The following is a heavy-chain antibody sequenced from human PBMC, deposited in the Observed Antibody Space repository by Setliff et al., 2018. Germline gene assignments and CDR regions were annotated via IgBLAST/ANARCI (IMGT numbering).Heavy chain of an antibody. CDR3: ASARPHFGVVIRSPPDY. Sequence: ASVKVSCKASGYTFTGYYIHWVRQAPGQGLEWMGWINTNTGNPTYAQGFTGRFVFSLDTSVSTAYLQISSLKAEDTAVYYCASARPHFGVVIRSPPDYWGQGTLVTVSS. V-gene: IGHV7-4-1*02. CDR2: INTNTGNP. J-gene: IGHJ4*02. CDR1: GYTFTGYY. D-gene: IGHD3-3*01.